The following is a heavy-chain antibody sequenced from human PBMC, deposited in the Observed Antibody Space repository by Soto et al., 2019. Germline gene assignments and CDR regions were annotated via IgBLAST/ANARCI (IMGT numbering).Heavy chain of an antibody. D-gene: IGHD4-17*01. Sequence: SETLSLTCTVSGLSMSSGGYRWNWIRQHPGKALVWIGNIYYSGSPYYNPSLKSRVTISVDTSKNQFSLELNSLTAADTAVYYCARDSTTADDYWGQGTLVTVSS. V-gene: IGHV4-31*03. CDR3: ARDSTTADDY. CDR1: GLSMSSGGYR. CDR2: IYYSGSP. J-gene: IGHJ4*01.